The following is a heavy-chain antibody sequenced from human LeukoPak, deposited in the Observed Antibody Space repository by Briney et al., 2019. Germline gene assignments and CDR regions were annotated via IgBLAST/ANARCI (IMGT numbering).Heavy chain of an antibody. CDR3: ARDASGSSTGLIDS. Sequence: PGGSLRLSCVASGFTLRSYSMNCVRQAPGKGLEWVSYVSTSSYYIYYADSVKGRFTISRDDAKNSLYLQMNSLRAEDTAIDYCARDASGSSTGLIDSWGQGTLVTVSS. D-gene: IGHD1-26*01. CDR2: VSTSSYYI. CDR1: GFTLRSYS. J-gene: IGHJ4*02. V-gene: IGHV3-21*01.